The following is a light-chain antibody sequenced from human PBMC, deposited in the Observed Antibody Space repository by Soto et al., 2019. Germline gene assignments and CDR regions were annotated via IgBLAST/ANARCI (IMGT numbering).Light chain of an antibody. CDR1: QDIGSV. CDR2: GAY. Sequence: IRMTQSPSSLAASTGDTVTITCRASQDIGSVLAWYQQKPGTAPKVLISGAYNLHGGVQSRFSGSGSRTDFTLTITHLQSEDFATYYCQHYLNYPITFGQGTRLEIK. CDR3: QHYLNYPIT. V-gene: IGKV1-8*01. J-gene: IGKJ5*01.